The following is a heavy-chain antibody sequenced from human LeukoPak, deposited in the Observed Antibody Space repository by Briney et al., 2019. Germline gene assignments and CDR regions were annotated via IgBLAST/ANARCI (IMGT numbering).Heavy chain of an antibody. CDR2: ISSSGSTI. CDR3: ARSGTAMVTPDY. J-gene: IGHJ4*02. D-gene: IGHD5-18*01. CDR1: GFTFSSYE. V-gene: IGHV3-48*03. Sequence: GGXLRLSCAASGFTFSSYEMNWVRQAPGKGLEWVSYISSSGSTIYYADSVKGRFTISRDNAKNSLYLQMNSLRAEDTAVYYCARSGTAMVTPDYWGQGTLVTVSS.